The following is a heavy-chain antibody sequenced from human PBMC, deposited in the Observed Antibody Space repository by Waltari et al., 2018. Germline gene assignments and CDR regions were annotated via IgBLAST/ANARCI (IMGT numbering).Heavy chain of an antibody. CDR3: ARDQGYNWKPYFDY. V-gene: IGHV3-21*01. CDR2: SSSSSSYI. J-gene: IGHJ4*02. D-gene: IGHD1-20*01. CDR1: GFTFSSYS. Sequence: EVQLVESGGGLVKPGGSLRLSCAASGFTFSSYSMNWVRQAPGKGLEWVSSSSSSSSYIYYADSVKGRFTISRDNAKNSLYLQMNSLRAEDTAVYYCARDQGYNWKPYFDYWGQGTLVTVSS.